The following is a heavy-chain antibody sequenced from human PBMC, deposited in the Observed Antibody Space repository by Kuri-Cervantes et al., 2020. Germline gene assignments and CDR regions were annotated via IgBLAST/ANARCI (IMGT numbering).Heavy chain of an antibody. CDR2: ISSSSSYI. J-gene: IGHJ6*03. Sequence: GESLKISCAASGFTFSSYSMNWVRQAPGKGLEWVSSISSSSSYIYYADSVKGRFTISRDKAKNSLYLQMDSLRAEDTAVYYCARETSHMDVWGKGTTVTVSS. CDR1: GFTFSSYS. D-gene: IGHD1/OR15-1a*01. CDR3: ARETSHMDV. V-gene: IGHV3-21*06.